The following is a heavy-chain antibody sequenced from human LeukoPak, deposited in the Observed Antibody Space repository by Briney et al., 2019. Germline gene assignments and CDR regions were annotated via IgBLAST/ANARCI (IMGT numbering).Heavy chain of an antibody. Sequence: GGSLRLSCAASGFTFSSYSMNWVRQAPGKGLEWVSSISSSSSYIYYADSVKGRFTISRDNAKNSLYLQMNSLRAEDTAVYYCARDVGLAARPFDYWGQGTLVTVSS. CDR3: ARDVGLAARPFDY. CDR2: ISSSSSYI. CDR1: GFTFSSYS. D-gene: IGHD6-6*01. J-gene: IGHJ4*02. V-gene: IGHV3-21*01.